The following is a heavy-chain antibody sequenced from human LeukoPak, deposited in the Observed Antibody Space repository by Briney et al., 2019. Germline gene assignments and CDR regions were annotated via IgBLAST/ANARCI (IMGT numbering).Heavy chain of an antibody. D-gene: IGHD3-10*01. CDR3: VRDEHGSGTYGDY. V-gene: IGHV1-18*01. Sequence: ASVTVSSTASGYTFTSYGISWVRQAPGQGLEWMGWVSAYNGNTNFAQKLQGRATMTTDTSTSTAYMELRSLRSDDTAVYYCVRDEHGSGTYGDYWGQGTLVTVSS. CDR1: GYTFTSYG. CDR2: VSAYNGNT. J-gene: IGHJ4*02.